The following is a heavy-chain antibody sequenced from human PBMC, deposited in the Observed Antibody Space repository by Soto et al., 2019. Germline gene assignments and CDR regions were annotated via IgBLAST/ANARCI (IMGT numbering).Heavy chain of an antibody. J-gene: IGHJ6*02. Sequence: PSETLSLTCTVSGGSVSSGSYYWSWIRQPPGKGLEWIGCIYYSGSTNYNPSLKSRVTISVDTSKNQFSLKLSSVTAADTAVYYCARDNRAAYGYYLYYYYGMDVWGQGTTVTVSS. CDR3: ARDNRAAYGYYLYYYYGMDV. V-gene: IGHV4-61*01. CDR1: GGSVSSGSYY. CDR2: IYYSGST. D-gene: IGHD3-22*01.